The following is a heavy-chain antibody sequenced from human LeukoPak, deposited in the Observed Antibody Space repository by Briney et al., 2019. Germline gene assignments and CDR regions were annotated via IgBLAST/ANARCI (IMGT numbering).Heavy chain of an antibody. J-gene: IGHJ4*02. D-gene: IGHD5-18*01. CDR1: GGSISSGGYS. CDR3: ARLWLVAHGGYFDY. CDR2: IYYSGST. V-gene: IGHV4-30-4*07. Sequence: PSETLSLTCAVSGGSISSGGYSWSWLRQPPGKGLEWIGYIYYSGSTYYNPSLKSRVTISVDTSKNQFSLKLSSVTAADTAVYYCARLWLVAHGGYFDYWGQGTLVTVSS.